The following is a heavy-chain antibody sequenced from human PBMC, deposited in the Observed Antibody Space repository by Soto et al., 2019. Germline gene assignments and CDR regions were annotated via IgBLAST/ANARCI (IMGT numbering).Heavy chain of an antibody. V-gene: IGHV4-34*01. CDR3: ARKPYYYDSSGSVFDY. D-gene: IGHD3-22*01. Sequence: PSETLSLTCAVYGGSFSGYYWSWIRQPPGKGLEWIGEINHSGSTNYNPSLKSRVTISVDTSKNQFSLKLSSVTAADTAVYYCARKPYYYDSSGSVFDYWGQGTLVTVSS. CDR1: GGSFSGYY. J-gene: IGHJ4*02. CDR2: INHSGST.